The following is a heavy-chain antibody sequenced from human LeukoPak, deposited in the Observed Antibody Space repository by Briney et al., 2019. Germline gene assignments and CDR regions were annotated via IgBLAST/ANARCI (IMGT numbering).Heavy chain of an antibody. CDR1: GGSISSGSISSYY. V-gene: IGHV4-61*02. J-gene: IGHJ4*02. CDR2: IYTSGTP. Sequence: TLSLTCTVSGGSISSGSISSYYWSWVRQPAGKGLEWIGRIYTSGTPNYNPSLKSRVTMSVDTSKNQFSLKLNSVTAADTAVYYCARGAPSDYWGQGTLVTVSS. CDR3: ARGAPSDY.